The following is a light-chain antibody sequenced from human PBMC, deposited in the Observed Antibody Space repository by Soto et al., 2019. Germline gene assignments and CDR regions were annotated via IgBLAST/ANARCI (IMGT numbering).Light chain of an antibody. CDR2: AAS. Sequence: DIQMTQSPSSLSASVGDRVTITCRASQGISNYLPWYQQKPGKAPKLLIYAASTLLSGVPSRFSGSGSGTDFTLTISSLQPEDVATYYCQRYNTGPPDTFGQGTKLEIK. V-gene: IGKV1-27*01. J-gene: IGKJ2*01. CDR3: QRYNTGPPDT. CDR1: QGISNY.